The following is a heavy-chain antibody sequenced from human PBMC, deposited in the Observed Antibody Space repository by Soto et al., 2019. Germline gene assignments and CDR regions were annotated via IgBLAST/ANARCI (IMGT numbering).Heavy chain of an antibody. CDR1: GFTSSSYA. Sequence: PGGSLRLSCAASGFTSSSYAMSWVRQAPGKGLEWVSVIYSGGSTYYADSVKGRFTISRDNSKNTLYLQMNSLRAEDTAVYYCARVSKDASDIWGQGTMVTVSS. CDR3: ARVSKDASDI. J-gene: IGHJ3*02. V-gene: IGHV3-53*01. CDR2: IYSGGST.